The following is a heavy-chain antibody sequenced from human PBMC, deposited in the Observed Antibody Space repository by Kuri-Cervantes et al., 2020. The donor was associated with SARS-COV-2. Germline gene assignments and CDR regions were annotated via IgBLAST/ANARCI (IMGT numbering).Heavy chain of an antibody. CDR2: IYYSGST. V-gene: IGHV4-39*01. J-gene: IGHJ4*02. CDR3: AIHEVVVVPAPFDY. Sequence: SETLSLTCAVYGGSFSSYYWGWIRQPPGKGLEWIGSIYYSGSTYYNPSLKSRVTISVDTSKNQFSLKLSSVTAADTAVYYGAIHEVVVVPAPFDYWGQGTLVTVSS. D-gene: IGHD2-2*01. CDR1: GGSFSSYY.